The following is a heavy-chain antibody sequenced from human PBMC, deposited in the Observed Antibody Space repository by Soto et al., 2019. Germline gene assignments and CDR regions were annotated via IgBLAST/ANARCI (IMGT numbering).Heavy chain of an antibody. Sequence: SETLSLTCDVYGGSFSGYYWSWIRQPPGKGLEWIGEINHSGSTKYNPSLQSRVTMSVDTSKNQFSLKLNSVTAADTAVYFCARRDCSSTKCYPWYFDYWGQGTLVTVSS. CDR2: INHSGST. V-gene: IGHV4-34*01. J-gene: IGHJ4*02. CDR1: GGSFSGYY. D-gene: IGHD2-2*01. CDR3: ARRDCSSTKCYPWYFDY.